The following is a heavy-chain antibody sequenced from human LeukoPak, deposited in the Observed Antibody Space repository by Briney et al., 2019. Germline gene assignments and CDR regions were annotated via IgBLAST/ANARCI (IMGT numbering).Heavy chain of an antibody. CDR3: ARGPPNIVATIRPAEYFQH. J-gene: IGHJ1*01. Sequence: ASVKVSCKASGYTFTSYAMNWVRQAPGQGLEWMGWINTNTGNPTYAQGFTGRFVFSLDTSVSTAYLQISSLKAEDTAVYYCARGPPNIVATIRPAEYFQHWGQGTLVTVSS. CDR2: INTNTGNP. V-gene: IGHV7-4-1*02. D-gene: IGHD5-12*01. CDR1: GYTFTSYA.